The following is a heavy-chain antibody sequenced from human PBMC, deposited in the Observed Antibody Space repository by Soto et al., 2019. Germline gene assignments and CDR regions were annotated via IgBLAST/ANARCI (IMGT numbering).Heavy chain of an antibody. V-gene: IGHV5-51*01. D-gene: IGHD6-19*01. CDR1: GYSFTSYW. J-gene: IGHJ4*02. CDR2: IYPGDSDT. Sequence: LKISCKGSGYSFTSYWIGWVRQMPGKGLEWMGIIYPGDSDTRYSPSFQGQVAFSADKSISTAYLQWSGLKASDTAIYYCARRLSTGWFFDFWGQGTLVTVSS. CDR3: ARRLSTGWFFDF.